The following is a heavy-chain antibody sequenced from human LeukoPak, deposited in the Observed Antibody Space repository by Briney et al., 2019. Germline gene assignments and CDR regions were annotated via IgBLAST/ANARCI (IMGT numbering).Heavy chain of an antibody. CDR3: AKDSHWILFDD. CDR2: IGGSGTRT. CDR1: GFTFTTYG. Sequence: GGSLRLSCSASGFTFTTYGMNWVRQAPGKGLEWVSGIGGSGTRTYYADSVKGRFTISRDNSKNTLYLQMNSLRDEDTAVYYCAKDSHWILFDDWGQGTLVTVSS. V-gene: IGHV3-23*01. D-gene: IGHD2-2*03. J-gene: IGHJ4*02.